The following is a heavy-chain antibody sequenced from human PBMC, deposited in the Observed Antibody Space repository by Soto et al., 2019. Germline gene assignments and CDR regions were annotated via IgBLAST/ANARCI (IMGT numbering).Heavy chain of an antibody. V-gene: IGHV3-23*01. D-gene: IGHD5-12*01. J-gene: IGHJ5*02. Sequence: GGSLRLSCAASGSIFRGYGMHWVRQAPGKGLEWVSAISGSGGSTYYADSVKGRFTISRDNSKNTLYLQMNSLRAEDTAVYYCAKGPDIVAPSNWFDPWGQGTLVTVSS. CDR3: AKGPDIVAPSNWFDP. CDR2: ISGSGGST. CDR1: GSIFRGYG.